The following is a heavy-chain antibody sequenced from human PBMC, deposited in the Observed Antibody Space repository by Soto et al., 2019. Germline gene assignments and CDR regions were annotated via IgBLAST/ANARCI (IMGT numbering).Heavy chain of an antibody. CDR1: GYTFTTFG. Sequence: ASVKVSCKASGYTFTTFGISWVRQAPGRGLEWMGWIDPKNGNTKDAQKFQGRVTMTTDTSTSTAYMELRSLRSDDTAVYYCAKEYCDSSRCFLPDYWGQRALVTVSS. J-gene: IGHJ4*02. V-gene: IGHV1-18*01. CDR3: AKEYCDSSRCFLPDY. CDR2: IDPKNGNT. D-gene: IGHD2-2*01.